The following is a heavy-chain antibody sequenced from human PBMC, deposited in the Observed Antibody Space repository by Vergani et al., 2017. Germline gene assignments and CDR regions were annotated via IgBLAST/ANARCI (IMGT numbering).Heavy chain of an antibody. CDR2: INPNSGGT. V-gene: IGHV1-2*02. Sequence: QVQLAQSGAEVKKPGASVKVSCKASGYTFTGYYMHWVRQAPGQGLEWMGWINPNSGGTNYAQKFQGRVTMTRDTSISTAYMELSRLRSDDTAVYYCARMERELLSGKAFDIWGQGTMVTVSS. J-gene: IGHJ3*02. CDR1: GYTFTGYY. D-gene: IGHD1-26*01. CDR3: ARMERELLSGKAFDI.